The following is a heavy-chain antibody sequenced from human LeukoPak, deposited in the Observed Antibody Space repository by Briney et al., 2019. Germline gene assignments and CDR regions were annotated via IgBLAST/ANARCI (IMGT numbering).Heavy chain of an antibody. CDR1: GGSISSYY. CDR3: GRHVSSGWDYYNGLDV. CDR2: IYYSGST. Sequence: SETLSLTCTVSGGSISSYYWSWIRQPPGKGLEWIGYIYYSGSTNYNPSLKSRVTISVDTSNYQVSLTLSSVTATDTAVYYCGRHVSSGWDYYNGLDVWGQGTTVIVSS. D-gene: IGHD6-19*01. J-gene: IGHJ6*02. V-gene: IGHV4-59*08.